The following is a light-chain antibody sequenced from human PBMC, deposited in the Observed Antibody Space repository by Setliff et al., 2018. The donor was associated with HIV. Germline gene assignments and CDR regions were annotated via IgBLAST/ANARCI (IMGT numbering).Light chain of an antibody. CDR2: DVS. Sequence: QSVLTQPRSVSGSPGQSVTTACTGTSSDVGGYNYVSWYQQHPGKAPKLMIYDVSKRPSGVSNRFSGSKSGNTASLTISGLQAEDEADYYCCSYAGSSTFVYVFGCGTKVTVL. CDR1: SSDVGGYNY. J-gene: IGLJ1*01. V-gene: IGLV2-11*01. CDR3: CSYAGSSTFVYV.